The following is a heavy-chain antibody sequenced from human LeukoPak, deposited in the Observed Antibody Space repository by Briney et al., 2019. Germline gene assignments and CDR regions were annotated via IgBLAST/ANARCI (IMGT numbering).Heavy chain of an antibody. CDR3: ARSGNYDC. D-gene: IGHD1-1*01. J-gene: IGHJ4*02. CDR2: ISIGGDSM. Sequence: GGSLRLSCAASGFTFSTHVMSWVRQAPGRGLEWVSSISIGGDSMNYADSVKGRFTISRDNAKNSLYLQMNSLRDEDTAVYYCARSGNYDCWGQGTLVTVSS. V-gene: IGHV3-23*01. CDR1: GFTFSTHV.